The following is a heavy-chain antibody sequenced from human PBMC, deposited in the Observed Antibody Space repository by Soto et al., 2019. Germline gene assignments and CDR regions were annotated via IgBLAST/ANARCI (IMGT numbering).Heavy chain of an antibody. CDR2: IYYSGST. Sequence: QVQLQESGPGLVKPSETLSLTCTVSGGSISSYYWSWIRQPPGKGLEWIGYIYYSGSTNYNPSLKSRVTISVDTSKNQFSPKLSSVTAADTAVYYCASRGVRINTTDRMGLDWYFDLWGRGTLVTVSS. CDR3: ASRGVRINTTDRMGLDWYFDL. J-gene: IGHJ2*01. CDR1: GGSISSYY. D-gene: IGHD3-10*01. V-gene: IGHV4-59*01.